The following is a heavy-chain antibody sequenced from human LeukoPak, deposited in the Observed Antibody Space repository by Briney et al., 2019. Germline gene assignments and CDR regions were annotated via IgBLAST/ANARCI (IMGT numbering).Heavy chain of an antibody. D-gene: IGHD1-26*01. CDR1: GFTFTNYA. Sequence: GGSLRLSCAASGFTFTNYAMNWVRQAPGKGLEWVSTIGGSGASTHYADSVQGRFTISRGNSKNTLYLQMNSLRAEDTAVYYCAKMYVYSGPIAGHFDYWGQGTLVTVSS. V-gene: IGHV3-23*01. CDR3: AKMYVYSGPIAGHFDY. CDR2: IGGSGAST. J-gene: IGHJ4*02.